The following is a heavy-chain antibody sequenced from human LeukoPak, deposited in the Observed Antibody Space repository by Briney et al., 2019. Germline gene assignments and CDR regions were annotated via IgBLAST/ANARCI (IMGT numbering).Heavy chain of an antibody. CDR2: ISSSSYI. D-gene: IGHD2-2*02. V-gene: IGHV3-21*01. J-gene: IGHJ4*02. Sequence: GGPPRLSCAASGFTFSSYGMNWVRQAPGKGLEWVSSISSSSYIYYADSVKGRFTISRDNAKNSLYLQMNSLRAEDTAVYYCAVYCSSTSCHTRGDWGQGTLVTVSS. CDR3: AVYCSSTSCHTRGD. CDR1: GFTFSSYG.